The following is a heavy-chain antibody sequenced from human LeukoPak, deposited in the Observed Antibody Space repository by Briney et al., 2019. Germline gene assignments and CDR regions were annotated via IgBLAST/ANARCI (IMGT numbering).Heavy chain of an antibody. V-gene: IGHV3-21*01. D-gene: IGHD3-3*01. CDR1: GFTFSSYS. CDR2: ISSSSSYI. J-gene: IGHJ4*02. CDR3: ARAGFWSGYPDY. Sequence: GRSLRLSCAASGFTFSSYSMNWVRQAPGKGLEWVSSISSSSSYIYYADSVKGRFTISRDNAKNSLYLQMNSLRAEDTAVYYCARAGFWSGYPDYWGQGTLVTVSS.